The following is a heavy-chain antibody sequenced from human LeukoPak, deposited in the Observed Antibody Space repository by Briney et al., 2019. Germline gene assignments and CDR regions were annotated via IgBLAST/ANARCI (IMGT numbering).Heavy chain of an antibody. D-gene: IGHD6-6*01. V-gene: IGHV4-34*01. CDR2: INHSGST. Sequence: SETLSLTCAVYGGSFSGYYWSWIRQPPGKGLEWIGEINHSGSTNYNPSLKSRVTISVDTSKNQFSLKLSSVTAADTAVYYCARGRSAARPLPYYYYMDVWGKGTTVTVSS. CDR3: ARGRSAARPLPYYYYMDV. CDR1: GGSFSGYY. J-gene: IGHJ6*03.